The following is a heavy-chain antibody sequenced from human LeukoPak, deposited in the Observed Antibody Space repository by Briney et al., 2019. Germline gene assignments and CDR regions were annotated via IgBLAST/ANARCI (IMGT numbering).Heavy chain of an antibody. J-gene: IGHJ4*01. CDR1: GFTFTNNF. CDR3: VREGFYFFDF. Sequence: AGGSLRLSCAASGFTFTNNFMSWVRQVPGKGLEWVANIKQDGSETTYPDSVRGRFTIFRDNAKDSVYLQMNSLRAEDSATYYCVREGFYFFDFWGQGTLVTVSS. CDR2: IKQDGSET. V-gene: IGHV3-7*01.